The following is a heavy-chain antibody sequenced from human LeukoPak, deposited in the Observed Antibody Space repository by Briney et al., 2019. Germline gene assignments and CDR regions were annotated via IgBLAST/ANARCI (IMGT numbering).Heavy chain of an antibody. CDR1: GGSLSSGDYY. J-gene: IGHJ4*02. D-gene: IGHD1-26*01. V-gene: IGHV4-30-4*08. CDR3: ARVPSGSYPFDY. Sequence: SQTLSLTCTVSGGSLSSGDYYWSWIRQPPGKGLEWIGYIYYSGSTYYNPSLKSRVTISVDTSKNQFSLKLGSVTAADTAVYYCARVPSGSYPFDYWGQGTLVTVSS. CDR2: IYYSGST.